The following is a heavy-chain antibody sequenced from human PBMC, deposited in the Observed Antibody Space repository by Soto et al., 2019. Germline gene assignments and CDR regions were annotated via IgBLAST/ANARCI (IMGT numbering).Heavy chain of an antibody. Sequence: EVQLVQSGAEVKKPGESLRISCKGSGYSFTSYWISWVRQMPGKGLEWMGRIDPSDSYTNYSPSFQGYVTISADKSISTAYLQWSSLKASDTAMSYCARRERYCTVGSFYSGAAFDILCPGTMVTVSS. CDR3: ARRERYCTVGSFYSGAAFDI. J-gene: IGHJ3*02. CDR2: IDPSDSYT. CDR1: GYSFTSYW. D-gene: IGHD2-15*01. V-gene: IGHV5-10-1*01.